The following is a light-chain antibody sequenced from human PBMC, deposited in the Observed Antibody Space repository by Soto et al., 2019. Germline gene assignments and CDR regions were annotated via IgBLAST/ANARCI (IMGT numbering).Light chain of an antibody. CDR3: QQYKTFPWT. CDR2: DAA. V-gene: IGKV1-5*01. Sequence: DIQMTQSPSTLSASVGDRVTITCRASQSISTWLAWYQQKPGKAPMLLIYDAASLDSGVPSRFSGSGSGTEFTLTISSLQPEDFATYFCQQYKTFPWTFGQGTKV. J-gene: IGKJ1*01. CDR1: QSISTW.